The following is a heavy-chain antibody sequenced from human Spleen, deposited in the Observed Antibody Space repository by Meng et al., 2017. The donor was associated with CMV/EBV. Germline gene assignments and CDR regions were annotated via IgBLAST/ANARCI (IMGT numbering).Heavy chain of an antibody. J-gene: IGHJ4*02. CDR3: ARGVASSGYYVLDY. CDR1: GGTFSSNSA. Sequence: SVKVSCKSSGGTFSSNSAFRWVRQAPGQGLEWMGGIIPIFGTANYAQKFQGRVTITTDESTSTAYMELSSLRSEDTAVYYCARGVASSGYYVLDYWGQGTLVTVSS. V-gene: IGHV1-69*05. D-gene: IGHD3-22*01. CDR2: IIPIFGTA.